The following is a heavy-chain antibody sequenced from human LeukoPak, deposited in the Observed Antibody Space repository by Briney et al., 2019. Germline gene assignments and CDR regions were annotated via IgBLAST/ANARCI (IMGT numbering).Heavy chain of an antibody. Sequence: SETLSLTCAVYGGSFSGYYWSWIRQPPGKGLEWIGEINHNGSTNYNPSLKSRVTISVDTSKNQFSLKLSSVTAADTAVYYCARGKRAAPSYCSGGSCKHFDYWGQGTLVTVSS. J-gene: IGHJ4*02. CDR2: INHNGST. CDR3: ARGKRAAPSYCSGGSCKHFDY. D-gene: IGHD2-15*01. V-gene: IGHV4-34*01. CDR1: GGSFSGYY.